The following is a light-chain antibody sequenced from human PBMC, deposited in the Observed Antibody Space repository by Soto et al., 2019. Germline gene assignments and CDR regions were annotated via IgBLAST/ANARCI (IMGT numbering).Light chain of an antibody. V-gene: IGKV1-9*01. CDR3: QQFNSYPLT. J-gene: IGKJ4*01. Sequence: DIQLTQSPSFLSASVGDRVTITCRASQGISSYLAWYQQKLGKAPNLLIYTASTLQSGVPSRFSGSGSGTEFTLTISSLQPEDFATYYCQQFNSYPLTFGGGTKVEIK. CDR1: QGISSY. CDR2: TAS.